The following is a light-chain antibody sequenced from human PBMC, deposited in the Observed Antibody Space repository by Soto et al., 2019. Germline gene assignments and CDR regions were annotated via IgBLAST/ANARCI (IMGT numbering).Light chain of an antibody. CDR2: GAS. CDR3: QQYGNSPPMYT. V-gene: IGKV3-20*01. Sequence: EIVLTQSPGTLSLSPGERATLSCRASQSVGNNYLAWYQHTPGQAPRLLIYGASSRATGIPDRFSGSGSGTDFTLTISRLEPEDFAVYYWQQYGNSPPMYTFGQGTKLEIK. CDR1: QSVGNNY. J-gene: IGKJ2*01.